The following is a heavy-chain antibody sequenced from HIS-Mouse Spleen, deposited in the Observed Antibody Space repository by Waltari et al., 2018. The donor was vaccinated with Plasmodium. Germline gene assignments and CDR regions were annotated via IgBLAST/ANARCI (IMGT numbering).Heavy chain of an antibody. Sequence: EVQLVESGGGLVQPGGSLRLSCAASGFTFSSYWMSWVRQDPGKVLGWVANIKQDGSEKYYVDSVKCRFTISRDNAKNSLYLQMNSLRAEDTAVYYCASSWYWYFDLWGRGTLVTVSS. CDR2: IKQDGSEK. CDR3: ASSWYWYFDL. CDR1: GFTFSSYW. V-gene: IGHV3-7*01. D-gene: IGHD6-13*01. J-gene: IGHJ2*01.